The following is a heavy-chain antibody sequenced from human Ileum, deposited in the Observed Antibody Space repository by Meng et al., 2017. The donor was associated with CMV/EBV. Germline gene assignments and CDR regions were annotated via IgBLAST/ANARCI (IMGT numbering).Heavy chain of an antibody. CDR1: GYTFTSNN. Sequence: SCKASGYTFTSNNVIRVRQAPGQGPEWMGWIDTNTGHPTYAQGFTGRFVFSLDTSVSTAYLQISSLKAEDTAAYYCARDGLSGRYFDYWGQGTLVTVSS. CDR2: IDTNTGHP. J-gene: IGHJ4*02. V-gene: IGHV7-4-1*02. D-gene: IGHD1-26*01. CDR3: ARDGLSGRYFDY.